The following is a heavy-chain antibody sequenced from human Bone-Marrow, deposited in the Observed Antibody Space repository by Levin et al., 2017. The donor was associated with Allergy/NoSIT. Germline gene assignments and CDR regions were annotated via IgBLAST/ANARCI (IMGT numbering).Heavy chain of an antibody. Sequence: ASVKVSCKASGYTFTDYGISWVRQAPGQGLEWMGWINVNSGNTNYVRKFQGRVTMTTDTSTQTAYMELRSLRSDDTAIYYCARGFDRWGQGTLVTVSS. J-gene: IGHJ4*02. CDR2: INVNSGNT. V-gene: IGHV1-18*01. CDR3: ARGFDR. CDR1: GYTFTDYG.